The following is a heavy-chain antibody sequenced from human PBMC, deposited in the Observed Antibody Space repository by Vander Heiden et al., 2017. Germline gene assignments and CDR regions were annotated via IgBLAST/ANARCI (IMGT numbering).Heavy chain of an antibody. D-gene: IGHD6-13*01. J-gene: IGHJ4*02. CDR2: ISYDGSNK. CDR1: GFTFSSYG. CDR3: AKVSLTYSSSWSPFDY. V-gene: IGHV3-30*18. Sequence: QVQLVESVGGVVQPGRSLRLSCPASGFTFSSYGMHWVRQAPGKGLEWVAVISYDGSNKYYADSVKGRFTISRDNSKNTLYLQMNSLRAEDTAVYYCAKVSLTYSSSWSPFDYWGQGTLVTVSS.